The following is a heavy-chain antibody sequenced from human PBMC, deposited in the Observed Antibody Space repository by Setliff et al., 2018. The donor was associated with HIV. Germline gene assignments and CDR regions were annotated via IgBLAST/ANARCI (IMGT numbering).Heavy chain of an antibody. Sequence: PGGSLRLSCAASGFTFSNYWMTWVRQAPGKGLEWVATIKKDGSEIYYVDSVKGRFTISRDNSKNTVYLQMGSLRAEDMALYYCARGSQAAVGMYYFDYWGQGTLVTVSS. CDR2: IKKDGSEI. CDR1: GFTFSNYW. D-gene: IGHD6-13*01. CDR3: ARGSQAAVGMYYFDY. J-gene: IGHJ4*02. V-gene: IGHV3-7*01.